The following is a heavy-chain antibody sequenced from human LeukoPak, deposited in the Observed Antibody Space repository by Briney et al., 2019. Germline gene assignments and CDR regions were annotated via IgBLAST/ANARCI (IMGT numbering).Heavy chain of an antibody. CDR3: VRVDSSGYSLHWGLDY. CDR2: ISTSSIYI. Sequence: KTGGSLRLSCEVSGFTFSSYHMNWVRQAPGKGLEWVSFISTSSIYIYYADSVKGRFTISRDNAKNSLYLQMNSLRAEDTAVYYCVRVDSSGYSLHWGLDYWGQGTLVTVSS. J-gene: IGHJ4*02. CDR1: GFTFSSYH. V-gene: IGHV3-21*01. D-gene: IGHD3-22*01.